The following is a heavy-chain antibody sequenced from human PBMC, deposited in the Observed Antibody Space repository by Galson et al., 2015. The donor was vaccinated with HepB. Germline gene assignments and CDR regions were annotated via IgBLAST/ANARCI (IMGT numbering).Heavy chain of an antibody. V-gene: IGHV3-7*01. Sequence: SLRLSCAASGFTFSLYWMTWVRQAPGKGPEWVANINQDGSAEYMDSVKGRFTISRDNAKNSLYLQMNSLRADDTAVYYCARDPYTTGGSAAYGAFDIWGHGTMVTVSS. CDR1: GFTFSLYW. CDR3: ARDPYTTGGSAAYGAFDI. J-gene: IGHJ3*02. D-gene: IGHD2-8*02. CDR2: INQDGSAE.